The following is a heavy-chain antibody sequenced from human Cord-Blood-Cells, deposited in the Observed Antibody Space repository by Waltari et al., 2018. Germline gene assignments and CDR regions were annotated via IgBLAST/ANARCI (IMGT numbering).Heavy chain of an antibody. D-gene: IGHD6-19*01. CDR3: ARKSSIAVAGTDFDY. Sequence: EVQLVQSGAAVKKPGEALQISCRGSGYSFTSYWIGWVRQMPGKGLEWMGIIYPGDSDTRYSPSFQGQVTISADKSISTAYLQWSSLKASDTAMYYCARKSSIAVAGTDFDYWGQGTLVTVSS. J-gene: IGHJ4*02. CDR2: IYPGDSDT. V-gene: IGHV5-51*01. CDR1: GYSFTSYW.